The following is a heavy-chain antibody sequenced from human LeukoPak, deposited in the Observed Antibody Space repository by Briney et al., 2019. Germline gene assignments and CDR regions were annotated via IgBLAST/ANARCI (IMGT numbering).Heavy chain of an antibody. V-gene: IGHV3-7*01. D-gene: IGHD6-13*01. CDR1: GFTFSSYW. Sequence: GGSLRLSCAASGFTFSSYWMSWVHQAPGKGLEWVANIKQDGSAKYYVDSVKGRFTISRDNAKNSLYLQMSSLRAEDTAVYYCARDSYSSSWSGLFDYWGQGTLVTVSS. CDR3: ARDSYSSSWSGLFDY. CDR2: IKQDGSAK. J-gene: IGHJ4*02.